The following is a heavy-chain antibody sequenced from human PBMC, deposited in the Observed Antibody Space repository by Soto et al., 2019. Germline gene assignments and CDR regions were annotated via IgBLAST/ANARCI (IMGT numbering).Heavy chain of an antibody. CDR1: GFTFNNAW. CDR3: TRDDTFDY. CDR2: IKSKTNGGTT. Sequence: EVHLVESGGSLVEPGGSLRLSCAASGFTFNNAWMNWVRQAPGKGLEWVARIKSKTNGGTTNYAAPVKGRFTISRDDSNNTLHLQMNRLKIEDTAMYFCTRDDTFDYWGQGTLVTVSS. V-gene: IGHV3-15*07. J-gene: IGHJ4*02.